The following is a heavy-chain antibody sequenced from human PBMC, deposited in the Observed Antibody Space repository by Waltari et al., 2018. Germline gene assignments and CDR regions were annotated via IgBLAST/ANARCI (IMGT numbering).Heavy chain of an antibody. CDR3: AKDEGARLAPTFGMDV. V-gene: IGHV3-23*01. J-gene: IGHJ6*02. D-gene: IGHD3-3*01. CDR1: EFPFRTYT. CDR2: MTASGLM. Sequence: EMQLLESGGALVQTGASLRLSAAASEFPFRTYTMNWDRQAPGQGLGWVAVMTASGLMDYGDSVKGRFIISRDNSKNTLYLEMYRLRVEDTARYYCAKDEGARLAPTFGMDVWGQGTTVIVSS.